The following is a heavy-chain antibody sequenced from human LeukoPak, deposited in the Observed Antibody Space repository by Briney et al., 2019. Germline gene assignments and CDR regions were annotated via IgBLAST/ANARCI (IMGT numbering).Heavy chain of an antibody. D-gene: IGHD5-24*01. CDR1: GGTFSSYA. J-gene: IGHJ4*02. Sequence: ASVKVSCKASGGTFSSYAISWVRQAPGQGLEWMGRIIPILGIANYAQKFQGRVTIIADKSTSTAYMELSSLRSEDTAVYYCASGPTKWLPYDYWGQGTLVTVSS. CDR2: IIPILGIA. CDR3: ASGPTKWLPYDY. V-gene: IGHV1-69*04.